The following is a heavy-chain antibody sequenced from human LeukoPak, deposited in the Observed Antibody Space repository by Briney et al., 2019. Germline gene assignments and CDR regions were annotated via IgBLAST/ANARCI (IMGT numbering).Heavy chain of an antibody. J-gene: IGHJ5*02. Sequence: SETLSLTCTVSGGSISSGSYYWSWIRQPAGKGLEWIGRIYTSGSTNYNPSLKSRVTISVDTSKNQFSLKLSSVTAADTAVYYCARGAWVPAARAHIGCFDPWGQGTLVTVSS. CDR1: GGSISSGSYY. CDR3: ARGAWVPAARAHIGCFDP. V-gene: IGHV4-61*02. CDR2: IYTSGST. D-gene: IGHD2-2*01.